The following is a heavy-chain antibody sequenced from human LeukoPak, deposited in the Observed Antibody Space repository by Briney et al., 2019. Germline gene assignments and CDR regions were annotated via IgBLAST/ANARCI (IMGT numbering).Heavy chain of an antibody. J-gene: IGHJ6*03. Sequence: GGSLRLSCAASGFTFSDYYMSWIRQAPGKGLEWVSSISSSSSYIYYADSVKGRFTISRDNAKNSLYLQMNSLRAEDTAVYYCARCGSNYYYYYYMDVWGKGTTVTVSS. CDR2: ISSSSSYI. CDR1: GFTFSDYY. D-gene: IGHD1-26*01. V-gene: IGHV3-11*06. CDR3: ARCGSNYYYYYYMDV.